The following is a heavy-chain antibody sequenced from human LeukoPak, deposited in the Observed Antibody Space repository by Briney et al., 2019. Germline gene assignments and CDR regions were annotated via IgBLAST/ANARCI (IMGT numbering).Heavy chain of an antibody. CDR3: ARHDSSGYYFVL. V-gene: IGHV4-59*08. D-gene: IGHD3-22*01. J-gene: IGHJ4*02. CDR1: GGSISRNY. Sequence: SETLSLTCTGSGGSISRNYWSWIRQPPGKGLEWRGYIYYSGSTDYNPSLKSRVTISVDTSKNKLSLRLSSVTAADTAVYYCARHDSSGYYFVLWGQGTLVTVSS. CDR2: IYYSGST.